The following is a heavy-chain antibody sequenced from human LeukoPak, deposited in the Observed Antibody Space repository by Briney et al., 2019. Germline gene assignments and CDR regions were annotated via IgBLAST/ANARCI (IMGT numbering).Heavy chain of an antibody. V-gene: IGHV3-15*01. J-gene: IGHJ4*02. Sequence: GGSLRLSCAGSGFTFSNGWMTWVSQAPGKGLEWVGRIKKKSDGGSIDYAAAVKGRFSISRDDSKSTVYLQMNSLKTDDTALYYCTTDSPPGYWGQGTLVTVSS. CDR2: IKKKSDGGSI. CDR1: GFTFSNGW. CDR3: TTDSPPGY.